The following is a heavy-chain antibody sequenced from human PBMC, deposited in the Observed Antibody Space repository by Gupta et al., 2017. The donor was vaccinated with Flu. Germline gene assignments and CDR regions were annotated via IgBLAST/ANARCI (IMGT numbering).Heavy chain of an antibody. CDR3: SRGLVGELLPTY. D-gene: IGHD3-10*01. Sequence: TFGDYYMSWIRQAPGKGLEWVSHISSIGHIIYHADSVKSRFTISRDNAKSSLSLQMDSLRAEDTAVYFCSRGLVGELLPTYWGQGILVTVSS. CDR2: ISSIGHII. J-gene: IGHJ4*02. V-gene: IGHV3-11*01. CDR1: TFGDYY.